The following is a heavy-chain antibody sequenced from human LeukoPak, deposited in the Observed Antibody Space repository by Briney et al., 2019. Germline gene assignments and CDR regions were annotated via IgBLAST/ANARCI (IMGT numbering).Heavy chain of an antibody. D-gene: IGHD2-2*01. Sequence: SETLSLTCNVSGGSISNCYWSWIRQPAGKGLELIGRIYTSGSTNYNPSLKSRVTMSVDTSKNQFSLKLSSVTAADTAAYYCARSRCSSISCASRGAFDIWGQGTMVTVSS. J-gene: IGHJ3*02. V-gene: IGHV4-4*07. CDR1: GGSISNCY. CDR2: IYTSGST. CDR3: ARSRCSSISCASRGAFDI.